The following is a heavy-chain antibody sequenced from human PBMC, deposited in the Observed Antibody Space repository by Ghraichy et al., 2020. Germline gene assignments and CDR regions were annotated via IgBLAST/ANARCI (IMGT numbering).Heavy chain of an antibody. V-gene: IGHV4-31*03. CDR3: ASFSLSSGSYYSPDAFDI. CDR1: GGSISSGGYY. CDR2: IYYSGST. J-gene: IGHJ3*02. Sequence: SETLSLTCTVSGGSISSGGYYWSWIRQHPGKGLEWIGYIYYSGSTYYNPSLKSRVTISVDTSKNQFSLKLSSVTAADTAVYYCASFSLSSGSYYSPDAFDIWGQGTMVTVSS. D-gene: IGHD3-10*01.